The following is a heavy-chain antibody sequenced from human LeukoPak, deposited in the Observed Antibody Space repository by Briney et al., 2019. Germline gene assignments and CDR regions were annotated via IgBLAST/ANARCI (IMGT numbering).Heavy chain of an antibody. CDR2: LYSGGST. V-gene: IGHV3-53*01. CDR3: ARSHRGSNSLSFDI. J-gene: IGHJ3*02. Sequence: PGGSLRLSCAASGFTVSSSYMSWVRQAPGKGLEWVSVLYSGGSTYYADSVKGRFTISRDNSKNTLCLQMNSLRAEDTAVYYCARSHRGSNSLSFDIWGQGTKVTVPS. D-gene: IGHD1-26*01. CDR1: GFTVSSSY.